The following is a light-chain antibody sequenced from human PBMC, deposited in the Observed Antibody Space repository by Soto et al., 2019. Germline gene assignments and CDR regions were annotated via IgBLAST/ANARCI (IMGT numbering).Light chain of an antibody. J-gene: IGKJ1*01. CDR3: QQYHSYSQT. CDR2: DAS. V-gene: IGKV1-5*01. Sequence: DIQMTQSPSTLSASLGDRVTITCRASQSISYWLAWYQQKPGKAPKLLIYDASSLQSGVPSRFSGSRSGTEFTLTISSLQPDDFATYYCQQYHSYSQTFGQGTKVDIK. CDR1: QSISYW.